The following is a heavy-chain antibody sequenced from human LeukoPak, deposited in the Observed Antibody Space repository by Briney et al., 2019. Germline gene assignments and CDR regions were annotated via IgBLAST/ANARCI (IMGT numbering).Heavy chain of an antibody. D-gene: IGHD5-12*01. CDR2: ITGSDDKT. V-gene: IGHV3-23*01. Sequence: PGGSLSLSCAASGFTFSGSAMTWVRQAPGKGLQWVSTITGSDDKTYYADSVKGRFTISRDFSKNMVHLHMNSLRVEDMAIYYCAKGPQLYSGYHPDYWGQGTLVTVSS. CDR3: AKGPQLYSGYHPDY. CDR1: GFTFSGSA. J-gene: IGHJ4*02.